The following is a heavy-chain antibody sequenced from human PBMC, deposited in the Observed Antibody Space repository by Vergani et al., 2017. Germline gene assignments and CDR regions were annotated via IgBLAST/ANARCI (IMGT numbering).Heavy chain of an antibody. V-gene: IGHV4-39*01. Sequence: QLQLQESGPGLVKPSETLSLTCTVSGGSISSSSYYWGWIRQPPGKGLEWIGSIYYSGSTYYNPSLKSRVTISVDTSKTQFSLKLSSVTAADTAVYYCARRPLYYGSGGYYIFDYWGQGTLVTVSS. CDR1: GGSISSSSYY. CDR2: IYYSGST. J-gene: IGHJ4*02. CDR3: ARRPLYYGSGGYYIFDY. D-gene: IGHD3-10*01.